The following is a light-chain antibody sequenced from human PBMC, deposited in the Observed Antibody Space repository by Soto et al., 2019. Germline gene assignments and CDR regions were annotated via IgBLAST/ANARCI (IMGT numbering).Light chain of an antibody. CDR2: GAS. CDR3: QQYDIWPPT. CDR1: QSVSSN. J-gene: IGKJ1*01. V-gene: IGKV3-15*01. Sequence: EIVMTQSPAILSVSPGERATRSCRASQSVSSNLAWFQQKPGQTPRLLFNGASTRATGIPARFTGSGSGTEFILTISSLQSEDFAVYYCQQYDIWPPTFGQGTKVDIK.